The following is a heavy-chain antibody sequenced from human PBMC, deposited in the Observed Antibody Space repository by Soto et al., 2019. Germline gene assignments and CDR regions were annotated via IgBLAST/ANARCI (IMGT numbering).Heavy chain of an antibody. Sequence: GGSLRLSCAACGYTVSSNYMSWVRQAPGKGLEWVSVIYSGGSTYYADSVKGRFTISRDNSKNTLYLQMNSLRAEDTAVYYCASSQYSSSDGMDVWGQGTTVTVSS. J-gene: IGHJ6*02. D-gene: IGHD6-6*01. CDR2: IYSGGST. CDR3: ASSQYSSSDGMDV. V-gene: IGHV3-53*01. CDR1: GYTVSSNY.